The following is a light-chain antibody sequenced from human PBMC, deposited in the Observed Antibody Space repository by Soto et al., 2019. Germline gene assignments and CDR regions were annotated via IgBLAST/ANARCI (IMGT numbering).Light chain of an antibody. CDR3: QQYGSSPRT. Sequence: DIVLTQSPCTLSLSPGERATLSCRARQSVSSSYLAWYHQKPGQAPKLLIYGAFSRATGIPDRVSGSGSGTYCTLAISRLEPEDGAVHYFQQYGSSPRTSGQGTTV. J-gene: IGKJ1*01. CDR1: QSVSSSY. V-gene: IGKV3-20*01. CDR2: GAF.